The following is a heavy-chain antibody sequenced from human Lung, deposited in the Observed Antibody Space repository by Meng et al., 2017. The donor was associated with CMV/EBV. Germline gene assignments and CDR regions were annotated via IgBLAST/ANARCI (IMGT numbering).Heavy chain of an antibody. CDR2: IYHSGST. V-gene: IGHV4-4*03. D-gene: IGHD6-19*01. CDR3: ASFPPPGKQWLVTDY. CDR1: GGSISSSNW. J-gene: IGHJ4*02. Sequence: QVQVAEAGPGLVTPPVTLSLTCAVSGGSISSSNWWSWVRQPPGKGLEWIGEIYHSGSTNYNPSLKSRVTISVDKSKNQFSLKLSSVTAADTAVYYCASFPPPGKQWLVTDYWGQGTLVTVSS.